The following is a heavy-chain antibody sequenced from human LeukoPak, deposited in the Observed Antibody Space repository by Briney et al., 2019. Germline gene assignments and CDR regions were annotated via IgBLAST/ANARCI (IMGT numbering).Heavy chain of an antibody. V-gene: IGHV4-38-2*01. CDR2: IYHSGST. Sequence: PSETLSLTCAVSGYSISSGYYWGWIRQPPGKGLEWIGSIYHSGSTYYNPSLKSRVTISEDTSKNQFSLKLSSVTAADTAVYYCARRAESYCSSTSCYKHLFDPWGQGTLVTVSS. D-gene: IGHD2-2*02. J-gene: IGHJ5*02. CDR1: GYSISSGYY. CDR3: ARRAESYCSSTSCYKHLFDP.